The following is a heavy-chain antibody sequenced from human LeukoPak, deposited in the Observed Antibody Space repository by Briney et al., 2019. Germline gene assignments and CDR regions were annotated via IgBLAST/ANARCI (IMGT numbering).Heavy chain of an antibody. J-gene: IGHJ4*02. CDR2: IRYDGSNK. CDR1: GFTFSRYG. Sequence: PGGSLRLSCAASGFTFSRYGMLWVRQAPGKGLEWVAFIRYDGSNKYYADSVKGRFTISRDNSKNTLYLQMNSLRAEDTAVYYCAKGTAAGTDYWGQGTLVTVSS. D-gene: IGHD6-13*01. V-gene: IGHV3-30*02. CDR3: AKGTAAGTDY.